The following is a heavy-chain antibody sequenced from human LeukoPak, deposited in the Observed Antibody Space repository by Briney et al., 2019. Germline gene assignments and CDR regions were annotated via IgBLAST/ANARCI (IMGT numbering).Heavy chain of an antibody. J-gene: IGHJ4*02. Sequence: SQTLSLNCAISGDSVSSNSAAWNWIRQSPSRGLEWLGRTYYRSNWYNDYAVPVKSRITINPDTSKNQFSLQLNSVTPEDTAIYYCARFIVASGSFDYWGQGTLVTASS. V-gene: IGHV6-1*01. CDR2: TYYRSNWYN. CDR1: GDSVSSNSAA. D-gene: IGHD6-13*01. CDR3: ARFIVASGSFDY.